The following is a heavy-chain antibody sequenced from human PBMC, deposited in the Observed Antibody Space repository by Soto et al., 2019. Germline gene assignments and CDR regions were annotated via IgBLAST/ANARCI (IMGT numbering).Heavy chain of an antibody. Sequence: AETLSLTCAVSGGSIRRNNWWSWVRQPPGKGLEWIGEIYHSGVTNYNPSLKSRVTISVDKSKNQFSLKLSSLTAADTAVYYCARISAYHFDYWGQGTLVTVSS. CDR1: GGSIRRNNW. J-gene: IGHJ4*02. D-gene: IGHD3-16*01. CDR2: IYHSGVT. V-gene: IGHV4-4*02. CDR3: ARISAYHFDY.